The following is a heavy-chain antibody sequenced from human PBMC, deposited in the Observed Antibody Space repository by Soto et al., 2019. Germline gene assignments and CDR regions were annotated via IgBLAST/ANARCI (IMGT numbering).Heavy chain of an antibody. CDR1: GYTFTSYG. J-gene: IGHJ4*02. D-gene: IGHD2-15*01. Sequence: QVQLVQSGAEVKKPGASVKVSCKASGYTFTSYGISWVRQAPGQGLEWMGWISAYNGNTNYAQKLQGRVTMTTDTSTSTACMELRGLRSDATAVYSCARGGFSPRRVVAATGASDYWGQGTLVTVSS. CDR3: ARGGFSPRRVVAATGASDY. V-gene: IGHV1-18*01. CDR2: ISAYNGNT.